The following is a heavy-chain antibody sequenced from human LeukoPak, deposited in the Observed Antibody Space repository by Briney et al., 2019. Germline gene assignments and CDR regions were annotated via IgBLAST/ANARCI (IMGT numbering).Heavy chain of an antibody. J-gene: IGHJ4*02. V-gene: IGHV3-7*01. CDR2: IRQDGIEK. CDR3: ARAGWELPEGFDY. Sequence: GGSLRLSCAASGFAFSSYWMSWVRQAPGKGLDWVATIRQDGIEKYDVDSVKGRFTISRDNAKNSLYLQMNSLRGEDTAVYYCARAGWELPEGFDYWGQGTLVTVSS. D-gene: IGHD1-26*01. CDR1: GFAFSSYW.